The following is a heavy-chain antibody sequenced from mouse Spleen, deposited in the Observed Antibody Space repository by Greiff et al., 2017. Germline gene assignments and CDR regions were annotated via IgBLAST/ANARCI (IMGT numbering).Heavy chain of an antibody. CDR3: AREELFITTVVPFDY. V-gene: IGHV1-22*01. J-gene: IGHJ2*01. CDR1: GYTFTDYN. CDR2: INPNNGGT. Sequence: EVQLQQSGPELVKPGASVKMSCKASGYTFTDYNMHWVKQSHGKSLEWIGYINPNNGGTSYNQKFKGKATLTVNKSSSTAYMELRSLTSEDSAVYYCAREELFITTVVPFDYWGQGTTLTVSS. D-gene: IGHD1-1*01.